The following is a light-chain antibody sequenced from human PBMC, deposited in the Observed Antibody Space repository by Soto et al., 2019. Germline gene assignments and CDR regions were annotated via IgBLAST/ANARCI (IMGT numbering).Light chain of an antibody. CDR3: QQYYSWWT. V-gene: IGKV1-8*01. CDR1: QGISRY. Sequence: AIRMTQSPSSFSASTGDRVTITCRASQGISRYLAWYQQKPGKAPKLLIYAASTLQSGVPSRFSGSGSGTDFTLTISCLQSEDFATYYCQQYYSWWTFGQGTKVEIK. J-gene: IGKJ1*01. CDR2: AAS.